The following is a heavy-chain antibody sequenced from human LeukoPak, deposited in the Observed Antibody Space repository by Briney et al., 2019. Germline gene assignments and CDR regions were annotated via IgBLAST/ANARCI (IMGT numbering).Heavy chain of an antibody. CDR3: ARDDYSSSDY. CDR2: IKQDGSEK. Sequence: PGRSLRLSCAASGFTFSSYAMHWVRQAPGKGLEWVANIKQDGSEKYYVDSVKGRFTISRDNAKNSLYLQMNSLRAEDTAVYYCARDDYSSSDYWGQGTLVTVSS. V-gene: IGHV3-7*03. CDR1: GFTFSSYA. D-gene: IGHD4-11*01. J-gene: IGHJ4*02.